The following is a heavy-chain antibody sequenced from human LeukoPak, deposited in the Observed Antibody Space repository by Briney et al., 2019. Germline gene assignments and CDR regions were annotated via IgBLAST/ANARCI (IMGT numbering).Heavy chain of an antibody. Sequence: GASVKVSCKASGYTFTGYYMHWVRQAPGQGLEWMGWINPNSGGTNYAQKFQGRVTMTRDTSISTAYMELSRLRSDDTAVYYCASSQFLEWLPISPYFDYWGQGTLVTVSS. J-gene: IGHJ4*02. CDR1: GYTFTGYY. V-gene: IGHV1-2*02. CDR3: ASSQFLEWLPISPYFDY. D-gene: IGHD3-3*01. CDR2: INPNSGGT.